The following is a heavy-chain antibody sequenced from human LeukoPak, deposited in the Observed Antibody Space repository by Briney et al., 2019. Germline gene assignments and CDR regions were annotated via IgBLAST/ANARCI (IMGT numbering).Heavy chain of an antibody. Sequence: ASVKVSCKASGYTFTSYGISWARQAPGQGLEWMGWIIAYNGNTNYAQKLQGRVTMTTDTSTSTAYMELRSLRSDDTAVYYCSRDPRLDYYDSRMNWFDPWGQGTLVTVSS. D-gene: IGHD3-22*01. V-gene: IGHV1-18*01. J-gene: IGHJ5*02. CDR1: GYTFTSYG. CDR2: IIAYNGNT. CDR3: SRDPRLDYYDSRMNWFDP.